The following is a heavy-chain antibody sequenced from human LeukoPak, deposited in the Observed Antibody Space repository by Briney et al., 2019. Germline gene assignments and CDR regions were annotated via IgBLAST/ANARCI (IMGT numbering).Heavy chain of an antibody. D-gene: IGHD6-13*01. V-gene: IGHV1-2*02. Sequence: ASVKVSCKASGYTFTGYYMHWVRQAPGQGLEWMGWINPNSGGTNYAQKFQGRVTMPRDTSISTAYMELSRLRSDDTAVYHCARGRIAAAGTWWFDPWGQGTLVTVSS. CDR2: INPNSGGT. CDR3: ARGRIAAAGTWWFDP. CDR1: GYTFTGYY. J-gene: IGHJ5*02.